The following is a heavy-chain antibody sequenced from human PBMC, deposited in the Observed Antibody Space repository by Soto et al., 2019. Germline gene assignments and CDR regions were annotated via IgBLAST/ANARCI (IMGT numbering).Heavy chain of an antibody. D-gene: IGHD3-22*01. CDR2: IKSKSHGGTT. Sequence: GSLRCSCAVSGLTFGPAWINWVRQAPGKGLEWVGRIKSKSHGGTTDFAAPVKGRFAISRDDSKSIAHMEMNSLKIEDTAVYYCTTDSYTDLTVVRLDNWGHGILVTVSS. J-gene: IGHJ4*01. V-gene: IGHV3-15*07. CDR1: GLTFGPAW. CDR3: TTDSYTDLTVVRLDN.